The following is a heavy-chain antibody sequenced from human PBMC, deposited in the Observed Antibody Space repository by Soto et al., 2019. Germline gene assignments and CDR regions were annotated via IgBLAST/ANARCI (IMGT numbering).Heavy chain of an antibody. V-gene: IGHV4-59*01. CDR1: GGSISSYY. CDR2: IYYSGST. J-gene: IGHJ3*02. D-gene: IGHD6-13*01. Sequence: PSETLSLTCTVSGGSISSYYWSWIRQPPGKGLEWIGYIYYSGSTNYNPSPKSRVTISVDTSKNQFSLKLSSVTAADTAVYYCARDLFSIAAAGTAGNAFDIWGQGTMVTVSS. CDR3: ARDLFSIAAAGTAGNAFDI.